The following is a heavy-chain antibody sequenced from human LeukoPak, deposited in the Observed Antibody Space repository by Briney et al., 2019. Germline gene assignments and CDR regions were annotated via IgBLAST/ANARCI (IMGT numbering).Heavy chain of an antibody. D-gene: IGHD6-13*01. J-gene: IGHJ4*02. CDR2: ISDSGGGT. CDR3: AKDRAPSSSWYGSNFDY. CDR1: GFTFSSYV. Sequence: TGGSLRLSCAASGFTFSSYVMNWVRQAPGKGLEWVSGISDSGGGTYYADSVKGRFTISRDNSKNTLYLQMNSLRAEDTAVYYCAKDRAPSSSWYGSNFDYWGQGTLVTVSS. V-gene: IGHV3-23*01.